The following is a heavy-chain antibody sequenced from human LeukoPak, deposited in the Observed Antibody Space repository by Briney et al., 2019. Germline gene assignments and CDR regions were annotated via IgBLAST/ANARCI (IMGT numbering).Heavy chain of an antibody. D-gene: IGHD2-15*01. CDR1: GFTFSDAW. Sequence: GGSLRLSCAASGFTFSDAWMSWVRQAPGKGLEWVGLIKSKTDGGTTDYAAPVKGRFTISRDDSKNTLYLQMNSLKTEDTAVYYCTIDQPGAGSGIDYWGQGTLVTVSS. CDR2: IKSKTDGGTT. J-gene: IGHJ4*02. CDR3: TIDQPGAGSGIDY. V-gene: IGHV3-15*01.